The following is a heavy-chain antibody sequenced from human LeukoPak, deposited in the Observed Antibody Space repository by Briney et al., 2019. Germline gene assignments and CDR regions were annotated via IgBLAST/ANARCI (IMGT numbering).Heavy chain of an antibody. V-gene: IGHV4-34*01. J-gene: IGHJ6*03. CDR2: INHSGST. Sequence: SETLSLTCAVYGGSFSGYYWGWIRQPPGKGLEWIGEINHSGSTNYNPSPTSRVTISVDTSKNQFSLKLSSVTAADTAVYYCARSWVGDYYYYYYMDVWGKGNTVTVSS. CDR1: GGSFSGYY. D-gene: IGHD2-21*02. CDR3: ARSWVGDYYYYYYMDV.